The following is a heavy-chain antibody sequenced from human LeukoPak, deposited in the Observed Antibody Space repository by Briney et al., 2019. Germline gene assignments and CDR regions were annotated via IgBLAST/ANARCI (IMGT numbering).Heavy chain of an antibody. V-gene: IGHV4-39*07. CDR1: GGSISSSSYY. CDR2: IYYSGST. J-gene: IGHJ4*02. D-gene: IGHD3-10*01. CDR3: AREENIRGSGSN. Sequence: SETLSLTCTVSGGSISSSSYYWGWIRQPPGRGLEWIGSIYYSGSTYYNPSLKSRVTILVDTSKNQFSLKLSSVTAADTAVYYCAREENIRGSGSNWGQGTLVTVSS.